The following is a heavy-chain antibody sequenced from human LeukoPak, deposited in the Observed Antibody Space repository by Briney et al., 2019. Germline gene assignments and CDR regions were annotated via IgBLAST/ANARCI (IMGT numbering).Heavy chain of an antibody. CDR1: GFTFSSFA. Sequence: PGGSLRLSCAASGFTFSSFAMSWVRQAPGKGLEWVSALRNGDDSTEYADSVKGRFTISRDISKNTLYLQMNNLRAEDTAVYYCARDGLSETFDYWGQGTLVTVSS. CDR3: ARDGLSETFDY. J-gene: IGHJ4*02. V-gene: IGHV3-23*01. CDR2: LRNGDDST. D-gene: IGHD2/OR15-2a*01.